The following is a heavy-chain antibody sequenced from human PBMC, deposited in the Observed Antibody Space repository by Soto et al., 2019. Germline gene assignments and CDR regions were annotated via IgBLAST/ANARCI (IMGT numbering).Heavy chain of an antibody. CDR2: IYYSGST. CDR3: ARGSPAGDYYDSSGYPDY. J-gene: IGHJ4*02. CDR1: GGSISSYY. V-gene: IGHV4-59*01. Sequence: PSETLSLTCTVSGGSISSYYWSWIRPPPGKGLEWIGYIYYSGSTNYNPSLKSRVTISVDTSKNQFSLKLSSVTAADTAVYYCARGSPAGDYYDSSGYPDYWGQGTLVTVSS. D-gene: IGHD3-22*01.